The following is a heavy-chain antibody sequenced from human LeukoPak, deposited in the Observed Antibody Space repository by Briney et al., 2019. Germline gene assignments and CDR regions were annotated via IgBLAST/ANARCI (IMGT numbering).Heavy chain of an antibody. V-gene: IGHV4-38-2*02. CDR3: ASGTYYYGSGSYSYYYYYYMDV. D-gene: IGHD3-10*01. CDR2: IYHSGST. J-gene: IGHJ6*03. Sequence: KPSETLSLTCTVSGYSISSGYYWGWIRQPPGKGLEWIGSIYHSGSTYYNPSLKSRVTISVDTSKNQFSLKLSSVTAADTAVYYCASGTYYYGSGSYSYYYYYYMDVWGKGTTVTISS. CDR1: GYSISSGYY.